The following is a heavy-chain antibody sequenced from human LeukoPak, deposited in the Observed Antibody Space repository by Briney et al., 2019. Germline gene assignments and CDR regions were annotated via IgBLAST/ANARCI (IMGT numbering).Heavy chain of an antibody. Sequence: SETLSLTCTVSGGSISSGGYYWSWVRQHPGKGLEWIGYIYYSGSTYYNPSLKSRVTISVDTSKNQFSLKLSSVTAADTAVYYCARSMVRGVIFPWGQGTLVTVSS. CDR1: GGSISSGGYY. CDR2: IYYSGST. J-gene: IGHJ5*02. CDR3: ARSMVRGVIFP. D-gene: IGHD3-10*01. V-gene: IGHV4-31*03.